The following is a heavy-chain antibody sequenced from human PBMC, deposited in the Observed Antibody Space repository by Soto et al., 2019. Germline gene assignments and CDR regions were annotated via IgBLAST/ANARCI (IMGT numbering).Heavy chain of an antibody. CDR2: IYYSGST. CDR3: ARAYGDYGWVFDY. J-gene: IGHJ4*02. CDR1: GGSISSYY. Sequence: SETLSLTCTVSGGSISSYYWSWIRQPPGKGLEWIGYIYYSGSTNYNPSLKSRVTISVDTSKNQFSLKLSSVTAADTAVYYCARAYGDYGWVFDYWGQGTLVTVSS. D-gene: IGHD4-17*01. V-gene: IGHV4-59*08.